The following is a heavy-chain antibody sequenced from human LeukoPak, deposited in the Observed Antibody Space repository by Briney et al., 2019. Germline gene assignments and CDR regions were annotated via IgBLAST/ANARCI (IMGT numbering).Heavy chain of an antibody. CDR1: GGSISGYY. J-gene: IGHJ6*02. CDR3: ARGWDTGYSYYGMDV. Sequence: SETPSLTCTVSGGSISGYYWSWIRQPPGKGLEWIGYIYYSGNTNYNPSLKSRVTLSVDTSTNQLFLKLSSVTAADTAVYYCARGWDTGYSYYGMDVWGPGTTVTVSS. D-gene: IGHD5-18*01. CDR2: IYYSGNT. V-gene: IGHV4-59*01.